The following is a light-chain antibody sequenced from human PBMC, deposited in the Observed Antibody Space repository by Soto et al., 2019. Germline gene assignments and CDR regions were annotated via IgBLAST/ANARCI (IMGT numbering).Light chain of an antibody. CDR1: QSVGIN. Sequence: EVVMTHSPATLSLSPWERAALSWTASQSVGINLAWYQQKPGQAPSLLIYGASIRATGIPARFSGSGSGTEFTLTISSLQSEDFAVYSCQQYNNWPPWTFGQGTKVDNK. CDR3: QQYNNWPPWT. CDR2: GAS. J-gene: IGKJ1*01. V-gene: IGKV3-15*01.